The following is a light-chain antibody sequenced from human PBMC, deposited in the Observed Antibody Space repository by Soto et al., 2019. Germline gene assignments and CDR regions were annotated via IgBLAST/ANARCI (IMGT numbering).Light chain of an antibody. Sequence: DIQMNQSPSTLSASVGDRVTITCRASQSISSWLAWYQQKPGKAPKLLIYKASSLESGVPSRFSGRGSGTEFTLTISSLQPDDFATYYCQQHNSYSWTFGQGTKLEIK. CDR2: KAS. J-gene: IGKJ2*01. CDR1: QSISSW. V-gene: IGKV1-5*03. CDR3: QQHNSYSWT.